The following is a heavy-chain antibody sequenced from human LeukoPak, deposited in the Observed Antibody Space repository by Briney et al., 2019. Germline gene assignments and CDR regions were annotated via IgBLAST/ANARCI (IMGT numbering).Heavy chain of an antibody. Sequence: SETLSLTCTVSGGSISSGSYYWSWIRQPAGKGLEWIGRIYTSGSTNYNPSLKSRVTISVDTSKNQFSLKLSSVTAAGTAVYYCARDQLSIFGVVLAAMDVRGQGTTVTVSS. D-gene: IGHD3-3*01. CDR2: IYTSGST. CDR1: GGSISSGSYY. CDR3: ARDQLSIFGVVLAAMDV. V-gene: IGHV4-61*02. J-gene: IGHJ6*02.